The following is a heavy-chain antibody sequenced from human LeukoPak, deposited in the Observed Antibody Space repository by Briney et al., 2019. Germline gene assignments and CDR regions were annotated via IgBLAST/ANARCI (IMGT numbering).Heavy chain of an antibody. D-gene: IGHD2-15*01. CDR1: GFTFSSYA. CDR2: ISYDGSNK. J-gene: IGHJ4*02. CDR3: ARDDHTKGYCSGGSCYSGPFDY. V-gene: IGHV3-30-3*01. Sequence: GSLRLSCAASGFTFSSYAMHWVRQAPGKGLERVAVISYDGSNKYYADSVKGRFTISRDNSKNTLYLQMNSLRAEDTAVYYCARDDHTKGYCSGGSCYSGPFDYWGQGTLVTVSS.